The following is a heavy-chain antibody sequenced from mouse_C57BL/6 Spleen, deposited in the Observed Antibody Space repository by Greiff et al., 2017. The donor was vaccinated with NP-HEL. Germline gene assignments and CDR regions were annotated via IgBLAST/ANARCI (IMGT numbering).Heavy chain of an antibody. D-gene: IGHD1-1*01. CDR1: GYAFSSSW. Sequence: VQLQQSGPELVKPGASVKISCKASGYAFSSSWMNWVKQRPGQGLEWIGRIYPGDGDTNYNGKFKGTATLTADKSSSTAYMHLISLTSEDSAVXFFSRPYCGSSDFDYWGQGTTLTVSS. V-gene: IGHV1-82*01. CDR3: SRPYCGSSDFDY. J-gene: IGHJ2*01. CDR2: IYPGDGDT.